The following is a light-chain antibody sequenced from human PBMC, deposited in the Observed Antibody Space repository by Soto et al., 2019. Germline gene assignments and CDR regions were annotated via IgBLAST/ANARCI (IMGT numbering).Light chain of an antibody. CDR2: DVI. V-gene: IGLV2-8*01. Sequence: QSALTQPPSASGSPGQSVTISCTGTSSDVGGYNYVSWYQQHPGKAPNLMIYDVIKRPSGVPDRFSGSKSGNTASLTVSGLQAEYEADYYCSSYAGSNFYVFGTGTKLTVL. CDR1: SSDVGGYNY. CDR3: SSYAGSNFYV. J-gene: IGLJ1*01.